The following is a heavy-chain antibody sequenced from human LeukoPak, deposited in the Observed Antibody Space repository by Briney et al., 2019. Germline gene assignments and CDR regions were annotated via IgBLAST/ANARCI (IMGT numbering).Heavy chain of an antibody. CDR1: GFTFSTYN. D-gene: IGHD6-19*01. CDR3: ARDVAVAGWNYYYYMDV. Sequence: GGSLRLSCAASGFTFSTYNMNWVRQAPGKGLEWVSSITSSSSTIYYADSVKGRFTISRDNAKNSLYLQMNSLRAEDTAVYYCARDVAVAGWNYYYYMDVWGKGTTVTVSS. CDR2: ITSSSSTI. V-gene: IGHV3-48*01. J-gene: IGHJ6*03.